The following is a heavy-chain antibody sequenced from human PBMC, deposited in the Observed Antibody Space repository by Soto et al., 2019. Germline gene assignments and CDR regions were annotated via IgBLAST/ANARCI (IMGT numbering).Heavy chain of an antibody. CDR3: AAGYPGYCSGGSCPNYYGMDV. J-gene: IGHJ6*02. CDR2: IVVGSGNT. Sequence: SVKVSCKASGFTFTSSAVQWVRQARGQRLEWIGWIVVGSGNTNYAQKFQERVTITRDMSTSTAYMELSSLRSEDTAVYYCAAGYPGYCSGGSCPNYYGMDVWGQGTTVTAP. CDR1: GFTFTSSA. D-gene: IGHD2-15*01. V-gene: IGHV1-58*01.